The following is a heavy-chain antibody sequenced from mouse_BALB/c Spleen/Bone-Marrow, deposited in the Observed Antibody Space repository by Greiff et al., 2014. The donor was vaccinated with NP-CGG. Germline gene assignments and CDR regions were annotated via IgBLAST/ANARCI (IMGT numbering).Heavy chain of an antibody. J-gene: IGHJ4*01. CDR1: GSTFSRYG. CDR2: ISFGGGYT. Sequence: EVKVEESGGDLVKPGGSLKLSCAASGSTFSRYGMSWVRQTPDKRLEWVANISFGGGYTYYPDSVKGRFTISRDNAKNTLYLQMSSLKSEDTAMYYCARQYGNFGVMDYWGQGTSVTVSS. D-gene: IGHD2-1*01. CDR3: ARQYGNFGVMDY. V-gene: IGHV5-6*02.